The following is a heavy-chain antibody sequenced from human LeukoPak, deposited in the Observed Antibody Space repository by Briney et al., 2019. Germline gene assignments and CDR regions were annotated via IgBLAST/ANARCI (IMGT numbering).Heavy chain of an antibody. D-gene: IGHD4-11*01. CDR1: GGTFSSYA. CDR3: ARSNNYNAFDI. J-gene: IGHJ3*02. V-gene: IGHV1-18*01. Sequence: ASVKVSCKASGGTFSSYAITWVRQAPGQGLEWMGWISAYNGNTNYAQKLQGRVTMTTDTSTSTAYMELRSLRSDDTAVYSCARSNNYNAFDIWGQGTMVTVSS. CDR2: ISAYNGNT.